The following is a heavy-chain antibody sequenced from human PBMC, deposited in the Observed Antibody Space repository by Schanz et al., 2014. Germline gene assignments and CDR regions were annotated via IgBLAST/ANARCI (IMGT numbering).Heavy chain of an antibody. J-gene: IGHJ6*03. V-gene: IGHV3-33*08. D-gene: IGHD6-19*01. CDR2: VWSDGNTK. Sequence: VHLVESGGGLVKPGGSLRLSCLASGFTFSTTWMNWVRQAPGKGLEWVALVWSDGNTKYYVDSVKGRFTISRDNPKKTLYLQMNSLRAEDTAVYYCARDHQWLARYYMDVWGKGTTVTVSS. CDR1: GFTFSTTW. CDR3: ARDHQWLARYYMDV.